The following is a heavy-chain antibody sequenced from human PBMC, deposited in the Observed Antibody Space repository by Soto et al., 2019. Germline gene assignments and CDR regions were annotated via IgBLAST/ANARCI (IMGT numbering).Heavy chain of an antibody. CDR3: AKGKANTVFGVNTIFDY. J-gene: IGHJ4*02. CDR1: GFTFSSYA. V-gene: IGHV3-23*01. Sequence: PGGSLRLSCAASGFTFSSYAMSWVRQAPGKGLEWVSTISGNGGSTHYADSVKGRFTISRDNSMNTLYLQMNSLRAEDTAIYYCAKGKANTVFGVNTIFDYWGQGTLVTVSS. CDR2: ISGNGGST. D-gene: IGHD3-3*01.